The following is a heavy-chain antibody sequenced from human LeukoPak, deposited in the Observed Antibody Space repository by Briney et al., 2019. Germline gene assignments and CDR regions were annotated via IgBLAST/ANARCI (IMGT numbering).Heavy chain of an antibody. J-gene: IGHJ1*01. D-gene: IGHD2-8*01. Sequence: PGRALRLSGASSGFTFSDYYMSWIRQAPGKGLDWVSYISSSGSTIYYADSVKGRFTISSDNAKNSQYLQMNSLRAEDAAVYYCARDPRGEYCTNGVCSKTTPQIFQHWGQGTLVTVSS. CDR1: GFTFSDYY. V-gene: IGHV3-11*04. CDR3: ARDPRGEYCTNGVCSKTTPQIFQH. CDR2: ISSSGSTI.